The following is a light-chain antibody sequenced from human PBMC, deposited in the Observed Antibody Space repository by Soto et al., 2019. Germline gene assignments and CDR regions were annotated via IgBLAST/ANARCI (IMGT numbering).Light chain of an antibody. V-gene: IGKV1-39*01. J-gene: IGKJ4*01. CDR1: QSISSS. Sequence: DIQMTQSPSSLSASVGDRVTITCRASQSISSSLNWYQQKPWKAPKLLIYAASSLQSGVPSRFSGSGSGTDFTLTISSLQPEDFATYYCQQSYSTPPLTFGGGTKVEIK. CDR2: AAS. CDR3: QQSYSTPPLT.